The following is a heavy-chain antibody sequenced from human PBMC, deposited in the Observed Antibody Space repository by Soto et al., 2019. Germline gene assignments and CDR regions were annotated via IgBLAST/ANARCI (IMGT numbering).Heavy chain of an antibody. CDR1: GFTVSSNY. V-gene: IGHV3-53*04. J-gene: IGHJ4*02. D-gene: IGHD3-10*01. CDR3: ARGDGGVIHY. CDR2: IYSGGST. Sequence: PGESLKISCAASGFTVSSNYMSWVRQAPGKGLEWVSVIYSGGSTYYADSVKGRFTISRHNSKNTLYLQMNSLRAEDTAVYYCARGDGGVIHYWGQGTLVTVSS.